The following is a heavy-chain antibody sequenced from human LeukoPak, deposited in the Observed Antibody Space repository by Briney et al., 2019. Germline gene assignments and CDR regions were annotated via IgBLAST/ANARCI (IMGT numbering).Heavy chain of an antibody. V-gene: IGHV4-39*01. CDR3: ARHYYDSTGYYYFDY. CDR2: MFYSGST. J-gene: IGHJ4*02. D-gene: IGHD3-22*01. CDR1: GDSITGSSYY. Sequence: SETLSLTCTVSGDSITGSSYYWGWIRQPPGKGLEWIGSMFYSGSTYSNPSLKRRVTISVDTSKNQFSLKLSSVTAADTAVYYCARHYYDSTGYYYFDYWGQGTLVTVSS.